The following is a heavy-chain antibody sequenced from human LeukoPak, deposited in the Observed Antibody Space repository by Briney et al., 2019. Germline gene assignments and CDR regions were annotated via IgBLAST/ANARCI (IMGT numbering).Heavy chain of an antibody. D-gene: IGHD2-15*01. CDR3: ARDIAVAATGGAFDY. J-gene: IGHJ4*02. CDR1: GFTFDDYT. Sequence: PGGSLRLSCAASGFTFDDYTMYWVRQPPGKGLEWVSLLTWSADRTYYADSVKGRFTISRDNSKNSLYLQMNSLKIEDTALYYCARDIAVAATGGAFDYWGQGTLVTVSS. V-gene: IGHV3-43*01. CDR2: LTWSADRT.